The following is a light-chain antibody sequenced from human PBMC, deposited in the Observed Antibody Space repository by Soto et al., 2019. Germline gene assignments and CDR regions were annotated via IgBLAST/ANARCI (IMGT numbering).Light chain of an antibody. Sequence: DIVLTQSPGTLSLSPGVRATLSCRASQSVSGNYFAWYQQKPGQAPRLLIYAVSGRATGIPDRFSGSGSGTDFTLTISRLEPEDFAVYYCQQYGSSPGTFGQGTKLEIK. CDR1: QSVSGNY. V-gene: IGKV3-20*01. J-gene: IGKJ2*01. CDR2: AVS. CDR3: QQYGSSPGT.